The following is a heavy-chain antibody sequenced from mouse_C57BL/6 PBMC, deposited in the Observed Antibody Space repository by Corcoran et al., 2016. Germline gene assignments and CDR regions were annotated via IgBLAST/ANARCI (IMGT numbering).Heavy chain of an antibody. D-gene: IGHD3-2*02. Sequence: DVQLQESGPGLVKPSQSLSLTCSVTGYSITIGYYWNWIRQFPGNKLEWMGYISYDGSNNYNPSLKNRISITRDTSKNQFFLKLNSVTTEDTATYYCARQADAMDYWGQGTSVTVSS. V-gene: IGHV3-6*01. CDR3: ARQADAMDY. CDR2: ISYDGSN. CDR1: GYSITIGYY. J-gene: IGHJ4*01.